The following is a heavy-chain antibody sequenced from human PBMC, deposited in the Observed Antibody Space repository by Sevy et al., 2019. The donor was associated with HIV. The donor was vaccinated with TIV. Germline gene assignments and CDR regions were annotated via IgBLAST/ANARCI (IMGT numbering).Heavy chain of an antibody. CDR2: INPSGGST. Sequence: ASVKVSCKASGYNFNNYYIHWVRQAPGQGLEWMGLINPSGGSTSNAQKFQGRVTMTRDTSTSTVYMELSSLRSEDTAVYYCARVYYYDYSAPGFWGQGTLVTVSS. CDR1: GYNFNNYY. V-gene: IGHV1-46*02. CDR3: ARVYYYDYSAPGF. J-gene: IGHJ4*02. D-gene: IGHD3-22*01.